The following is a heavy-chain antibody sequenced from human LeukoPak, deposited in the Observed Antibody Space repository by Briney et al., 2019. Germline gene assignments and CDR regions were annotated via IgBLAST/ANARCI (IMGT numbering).Heavy chain of an antibody. D-gene: IGHD4-17*01. CDR1: GGSFSGYY. CDR3: ASLISGDYTLYYFDY. Sequence: PSETLSLTCAVYGGSFSGYYWSWLPQPPGKGLEWIGEINHSGSTNYNPSLKSRVTISVATSKTQCSLKLSSVTAADTAVYYCASLISGDYTLYYFDYWGQGTLVTASS. V-gene: IGHV4-34*01. J-gene: IGHJ4*02. CDR2: INHSGST.